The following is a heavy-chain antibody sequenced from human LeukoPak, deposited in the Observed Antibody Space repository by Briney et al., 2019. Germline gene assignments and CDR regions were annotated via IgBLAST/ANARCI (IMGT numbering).Heavy chain of an antibody. CDR3: ARDSPYDYGDYWFDP. J-gene: IGHJ5*02. CDR2: INPNSGGT. CDR1: GYTCTGYY. V-gene: IGHV1-2*02. Sequence: ASVKVSCKASGYTCTGYYMHWVRQAPGQGLEWMGWINPNSGGTNYAQKFQGRVTMTRDTSISTAYMELSRLRSDDTAVYYCARDSPYDYGDYWFDPWGQGTLVTVSS. D-gene: IGHD4-17*01.